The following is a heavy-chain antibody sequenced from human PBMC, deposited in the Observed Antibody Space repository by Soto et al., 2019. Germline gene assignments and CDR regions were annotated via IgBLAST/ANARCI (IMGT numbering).Heavy chain of an antibody. Sequence: QVYLVQSGPEVKKPGSSANVSCKALRGTFTNYAFSWVRQAPGQGLQWMGGIMPFFGSGNYAQKFQGRINITADESTSSVYLDLTSLRSEDPAVYYCARDRAGYYSHFVYWGQGTLVTVSS. J-gene: IGHJ4*02. D-gene: IGHD3-22*01. CDR1: RGTFTNYA. CDR3: ARDRAGYYSHFVY. V-gene: IGHV1-69*01. CDR2: IMPFFGSG.